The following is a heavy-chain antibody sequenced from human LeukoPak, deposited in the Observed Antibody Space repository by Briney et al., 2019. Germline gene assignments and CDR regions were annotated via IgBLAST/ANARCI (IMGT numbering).Heavy chain of an antibody. J-gene: IGHJ4*02. V-gene: IGHV3-23*01. CDR1: GFAFSAYA. CDR2: ISGSISGSVGST. CDR3: AKEGIAVASFDY. D-gene: IGHD6-19*01. Sequence: GASLRLSCAASGFAFSAYAMSWVRQAPGKGLEWVSAISGSISGSVGSTYYADSVKGRFTISRDNSKNTLFLQLNSLRAEDTAVYYCAKEGIAVASFDYWGQGTLVTVSS.